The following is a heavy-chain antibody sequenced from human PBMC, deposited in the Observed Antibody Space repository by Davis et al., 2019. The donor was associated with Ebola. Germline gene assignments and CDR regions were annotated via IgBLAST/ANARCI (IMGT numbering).Heavy chain of an antibody. J-gene: IGHJ4*02. Sequence: GGSLRLSCAASGFTFSTYSMNWVRQAPGKGLEWVSSISSSSSYTYYADSVKGRFTISRDNAKNSLYLQMNSLRAEDTAVYYCARGRGMITFGGVRFDYWGQGTLVTVSS. CDR3: ARGRGMITFGGVRFDY. D-gene: IGHD3-16*01. CDR2: ISSSSSYT. CDR1: GFTFSTYS. V-gene: IGHV3-21*01.